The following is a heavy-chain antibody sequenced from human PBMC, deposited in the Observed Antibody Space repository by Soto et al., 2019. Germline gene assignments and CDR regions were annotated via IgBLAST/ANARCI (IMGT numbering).Heavy chain of an antibody. CDR3: ARYLREIFGVVTYNWFDP. D-gene: IGHD3-3*01. CDR2: INHSGST. CDR1: GGSFSGYY. V-gene: IGHV4-34*01. J-gene: IGHJ5*02. Sequence: PSETLSLTCAVYGGSFSGYYWSWIRQPPGKGLEWIGEINHSGSTNYNPSLKSRVTISVDTSKNQFSLKLSSVTAVDTAVYYCARYLREIFGVVTYNWFDPWRQGTLGTVSS.